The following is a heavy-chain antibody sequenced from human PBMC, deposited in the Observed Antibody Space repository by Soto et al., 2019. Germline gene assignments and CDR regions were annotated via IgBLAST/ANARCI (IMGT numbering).Heavy chain of an antibody. CDR3: AAAPGFQLLQIFAY. J-gene: IGHJ4*02. V-gene: IGHV1-58*01. Sequence: GASVKVSCKASGFTFTNSAVQWVRQARGQRLEWIGWIVVGSGNTHYAQKFQERVTITRDMSTSTAYMELSSLRSEDTAVYYCAAAPGFQLLQIFAYWGQGTLVHVS. CDR1: GFTFTNSA. D-gene: IGHD2-2*01. CDR2: IVVGSGNT.